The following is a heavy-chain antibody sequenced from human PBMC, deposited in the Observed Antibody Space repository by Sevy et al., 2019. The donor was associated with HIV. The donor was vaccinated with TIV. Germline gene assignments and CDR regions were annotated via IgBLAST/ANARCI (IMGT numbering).Heavy chain of an antibody. CDR2: INQDATAN. J-gene: IGHJ4*02. CDR1: GFKFNSYR. V-gene: IGHV3-7*01. D-gene: IGHD6-13*01. CDR3: VRAIATVDSF. Sequence: GGSLRLSCVASGFKFNSYRMLWVRQAPGKGLEWVANINQDATANFYADSVRGRFIISRDNVRNSVSLQMNILRVEDTALYYCVRAIATVDSFWGQGTLVTVSS.